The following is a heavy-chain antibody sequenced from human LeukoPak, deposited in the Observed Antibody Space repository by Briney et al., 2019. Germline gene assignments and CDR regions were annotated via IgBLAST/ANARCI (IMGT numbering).Heavy chain of an antibody. CDR1: GGTFSSYA. CDR3: ARHKGYCSGGSCYSPYNWFDP. J-gene: IGHJ5*02. D-gene: IGHD2-15*01. Sequence: SVKVSCKASGGTFSSYAISWVRQAPGQGLEWMGGIIPIFGTANYAQKFQGRVTIIADESTSTAYMELSSLRSEDTAVYYCARHKGYCSGGSCYSPYNWFDPWGQGTLVTVSS. CDR2: IIPIFGTA. V-gene: IGHV1-69*13.